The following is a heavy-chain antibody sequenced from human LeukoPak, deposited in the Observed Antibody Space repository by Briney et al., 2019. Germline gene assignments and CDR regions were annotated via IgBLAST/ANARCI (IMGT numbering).Heavy chain of an antibody. CDR3: ARDYDSSGYYFVGDAFDI. V-gene: IGHV3-20*01. J-gene: IGHJ3*02. CDR1: GFTFDDYG. Sequence: AGGSLRLSCAASGFTFDDYGMSWVRQAPGKGLEWVSGINWNGGSTGYADSVKGRFTISRDNAKNSLYLQMNSLRAEDTALYHCARDYDSSGYYFVGDAFDIWGQGTMVTVSS. D-gene: IGHD3-22*01. CDR2: INWNGGST.